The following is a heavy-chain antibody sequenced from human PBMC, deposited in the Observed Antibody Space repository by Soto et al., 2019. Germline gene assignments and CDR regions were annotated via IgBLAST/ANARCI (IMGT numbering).Heavy chain of an antibody. V-gene: IGHV3-11*06. CDR3: ARLSGSYYFDY. CDR2: ISSSSSYT. J-gene: IGHJ4*02. CDR1: GFTFSDYY. D-gene: IGHD1-26*01. Sequence: GGSLRLSCAASGFTFSDYYMSWIRQAPGKGLEWVSYISSSSSYTNYADSVKGRFTISRDNAKNSLYLQMNSLRAEDTAVYYCARLSGSYYFDYWGQGTLVTVSS.